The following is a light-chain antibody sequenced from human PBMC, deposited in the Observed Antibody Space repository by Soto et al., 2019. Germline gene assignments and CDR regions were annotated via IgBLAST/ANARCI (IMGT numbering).Light chain of an antibody. CDR2: EVN. J-gene: IGLJ2*01. Sequence: QSALTQPPSASGSPGQTVTISCTGTTSNVGGYNYVSWYQLHPGKAPKLILSEVNKRPSGVPDRFSGSKSGSTASLTVSGLQAEDEADYYCSSYAGSKNVILFGGGTKLTVL. CDR3: SSYAGSKNVIL. V-gene: IGLV2-8*01. CDR1: TSNVGGYNY.